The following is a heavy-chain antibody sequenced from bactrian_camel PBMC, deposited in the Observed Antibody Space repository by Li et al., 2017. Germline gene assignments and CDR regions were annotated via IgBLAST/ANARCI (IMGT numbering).Heavy chain of an antibody. CDR3: AAGSAGYCYSMTRDRYKL. Sequence: VQLVESGGGSVQAGGSLRLSCAASVFTSSSNCMVWFRQAPGKEREGVAAISPGGATYYADSAKGRFTISRDTAKNALHLQMTDLKPEDTAMYYCAAGSAGYCYSMTRDRYKLWGQGTQVTVS. CDR2: ISPGGAT. J-gene: IGHJ4*01. CDR1: VFTSSSNC. D-gene: IGHD2*01. V-gene: IGHV3S55*01.